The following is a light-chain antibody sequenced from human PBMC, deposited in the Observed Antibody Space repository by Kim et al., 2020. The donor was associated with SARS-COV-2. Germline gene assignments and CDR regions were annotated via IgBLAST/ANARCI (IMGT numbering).Light chain of an antibody. V-gene: IGKV3-20*01. CDR1: HSVSSSY. CDR3: QQYGSSPLT. CDR2: GAS. J-gene: IGKJ4*01. Sequence: SAGERATRSCRASHSVSSSYLAWYQQKPGQAPRLLIYGASSRATGIPDRFSGSGSGTDFTLTISRLEPEDFAVYYCQQYGSSPLTFGGGTKVDIK.